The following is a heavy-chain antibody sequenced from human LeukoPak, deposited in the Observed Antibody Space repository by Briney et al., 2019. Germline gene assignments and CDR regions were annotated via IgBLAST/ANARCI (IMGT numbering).Heavy chain of an antibody. Sequence: GGPRTLPWAPLGSTFILYWKSWARRSLGRGLEWVANIEQDGSEKYYVDSVKGRFTISRDNAKNSLYLQMNSLRAEDTAVYYCARDGRGYYVWGQGTLVTVSS. V-gene: IGHV3-7*01. D-gene: IGHD3-22*01. CDR1: GSTFILYW. CDR2: IEQDGSEK. J-gene: IGHJ4*02. CDR3: ARDGRGYYV.